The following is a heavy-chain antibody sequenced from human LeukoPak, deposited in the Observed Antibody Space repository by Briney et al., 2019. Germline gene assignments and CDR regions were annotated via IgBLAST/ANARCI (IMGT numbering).Heavy chain of an antibody. CDR2: IYTSGST. D-gene: IGHD3-9*01. Sequence: SETLSLTCTVSGGSISNYYWTWIRQPAGKGLEWIGRIYTSGSTNYNPSLKSRVTISVDTSKNQFSLNLTSVTAADTAVYYCARGRLTVGNYYYGMDVWGQGTTVTVSS. CDR3: ARGRLTVGNYYYGMDV. V-gene: IGHV4-4*07. J-gene: IGHJ6*02. CDR1: GGSISNYY.